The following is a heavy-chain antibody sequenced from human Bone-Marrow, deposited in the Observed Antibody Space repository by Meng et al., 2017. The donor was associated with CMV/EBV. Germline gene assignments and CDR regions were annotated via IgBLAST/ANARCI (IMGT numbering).Heavy chain of an antibody. Sequence: SVKVSCKASGYTFTSYGISWVRQAPGQGLEWMGRIIPILGIANYAQKFQGRVTITADKSTSTAYMELSSLRSEDTAVYYCAIGGNSDGCFGYWGQGTLVTVSS. CDR2: IIPILGIA. J-gene: IGHJ4*02. CDR1: GYTFTSYG. D-gene: IGHD4-23*01. V-gene: IGHV1-69*04. CDR3: AIGGNSDGCFGY.